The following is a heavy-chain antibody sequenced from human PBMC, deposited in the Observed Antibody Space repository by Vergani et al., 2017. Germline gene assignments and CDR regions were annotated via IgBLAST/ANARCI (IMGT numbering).Heavy chain of an antibody. CDR3: ARRSGGYYSGGKVHPLRTAFDV. J-gene: IGHJ3*01. D-gene: IGHD2-15*01. CDR1: GGSISAGYYF. CDR2: ISASGNA. Sequence: QVQLQASGPGRVKPSQTLSLTCTMSGGSISAGYYFWSWIRQPAGKGLEWLGLISASGNASHSPSLKTRVSMSVDTSKNQFSLTVTSVTAADTAIYFCARRSGGYYSGGKVHPLRTAFDVWGHGTVVTVSS. V-gene: IGHV4-61*02.